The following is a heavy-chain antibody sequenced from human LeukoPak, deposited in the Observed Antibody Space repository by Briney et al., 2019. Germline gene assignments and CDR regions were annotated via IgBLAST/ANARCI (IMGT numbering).Heavy chain of an antibody. V-gene: IGHV3-20*04. J-gene: IGHJ4*02. Sequence: GGSLRLSCAASGFTFDDYGMSWVRQAPGKGLEWVSGINWNGGSTGYADSVKGRFTISRDNAKNSLYLQMISLRAEDTALYYCARILSGITYYDILTGYYPDYWGQGTLVTVSS. D-gene: IGHD3-9*01. CDR2: INWNGGST. CDR1: GFTFDDYG. CDR3: ARILSGITYYDILTGYYPDY.